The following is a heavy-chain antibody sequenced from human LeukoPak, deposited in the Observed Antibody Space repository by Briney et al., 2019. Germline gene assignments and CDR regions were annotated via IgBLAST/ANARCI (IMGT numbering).Heavy chain of an antibody. CDR1: GYTFTGYY. CDR3: AAREPYCSSTSCYQDDSFDY. D-gene: IGHD2-2*01. J-gene: IGHJ4*02. CDR2: INPNSGGT. V-gene: IGHV1-2*02. Sequence: ASVKVSCKASGYTFTGYYMHWVRQAPGQGLEWMGWINPNSGGTNYAQKFQGRVTMTRDTSISTAYMELSRLRSDDTAVYYCAAREPYCSSTSCYQDDSFDYWGQGTLVTVSS.